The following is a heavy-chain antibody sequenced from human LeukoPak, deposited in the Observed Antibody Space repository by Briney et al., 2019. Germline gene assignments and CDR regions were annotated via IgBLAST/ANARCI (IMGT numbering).Heavy chain of an antibody. CDR3: ARNREYCSGGSCYHWFDP. D-gene: IGHD2-15*01. J-gene: IGHJ5*02. CDR1: GGTFSSYA. Sequence: SVKVSCKASGGTFSSYAISWVRQAPGQGLEWMGGIIPIFGTANYAQKSQGRVTITADESTSTAYMELSSLRSEDTAVYYCARNREYCSGGSCYHWFDPWGQGTLVTVSS. V-gene: IGHV1-69*13. CDR2: IIPIFGTA.